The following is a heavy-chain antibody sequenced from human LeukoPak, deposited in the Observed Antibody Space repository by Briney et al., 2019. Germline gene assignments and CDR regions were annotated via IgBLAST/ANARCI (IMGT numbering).Heavy chain of an antibody. J-gene: IGHJ6*03. Sequence: GASVKVSCKASGYTFTDYFMHWVRQAPGQGLEWMGWINPNSGGTNFAQKFQGRVTMTRDTSISTAYMELSSLTSDDTAVYYCARVAMNGDYIYYYYMDVWGKGTTVTVSS. V-gene: IGHV1-2*02. CDR3: ARVAMNGDYIYYYYMDV. D-gene: IGHD4-17*01. CDR2: INPNSGGT. CDR1: GYTFTDYF.